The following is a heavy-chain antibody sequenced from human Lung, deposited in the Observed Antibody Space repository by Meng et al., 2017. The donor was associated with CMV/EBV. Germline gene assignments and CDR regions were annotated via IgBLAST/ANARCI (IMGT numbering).Heavy chain of an antibody. Sequence: GESLKISCAASGFTFSNYEMNWVRQAPGQGLEWVSYISTSGSTMYYADSVKGRFTVSRDNAKNSLYLQMNSLRAEDTAVYYCARNGQKTGTPSNYWGQGTXVTVYS. CDR1: GFTFSNYE. CDR3: ARNGQKTGTPSNY. J-gene: IGHJ4*02. D-gene: IGHD1-1*01. V-gene: IGHV3-48*03. CDR2: ISTSGSTM.